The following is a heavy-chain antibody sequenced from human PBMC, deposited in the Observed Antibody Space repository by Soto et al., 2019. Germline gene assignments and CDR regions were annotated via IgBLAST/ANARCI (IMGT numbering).Heavy chain of an antibody. V-gene: IGHV4-34*01. CDR2: INHSGST. CDR1: GGSFSGYY. J-gene: IGHJ4*02. CDR3: ARGQGRWLRLCYFDY. Sequence: QVQLQQWGAGLLKPSETLSLTCAVYGGSFSGYYWSWIRQPPGKGLEWIGEINHSGSTNYNPSLKSRVTISVDTSKNQFSLKLSSVTAADTAVYYCARGQGRWLRLCYFDYWGQGTLVTVSS. D-gene: IGHD5-12*01.